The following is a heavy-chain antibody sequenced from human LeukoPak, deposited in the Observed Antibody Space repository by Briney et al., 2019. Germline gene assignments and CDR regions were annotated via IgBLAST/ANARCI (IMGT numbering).Heavy chain of an antibody. CDR2: ISYDGSNK. V-gene: IGHV3-30*18. CDR1: GFTFSNYG. CDR3: AKESAIGELLYDGMDV. J-gene: IGHJ6*02. Sequence: GGSLRLSCAASGFTFSNYGMHWVRQAPGKGLEWVAVISYDGSNKYYADSVKGRFTISRDNSKNTLYLQMNSLRAEDTAVYYCAKESAIGELLYDGMDVWGQGTTVTVSS. D-gene: IGHD3-10*01.